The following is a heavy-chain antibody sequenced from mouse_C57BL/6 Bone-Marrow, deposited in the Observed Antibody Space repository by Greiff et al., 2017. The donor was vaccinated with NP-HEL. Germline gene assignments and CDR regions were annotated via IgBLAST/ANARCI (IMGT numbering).Heavy chain of an antibody. CDR1: GFTFSDYY. CDR2: ISNGGGST. Sequence: EVQRVESGGGLVQPGGSLKLSCAASGFTFSDYYMYWVRQTPEKRLEWVAYISNGGGSTYYPDTVKGRFTISRDNAKNTLYLQMSRLKSEDTAMYYCARQRSRTSYAMDYWGQGTSVTVSS. V-gene: IGHV5-12*01. CDR3: ARQRSRTSYAMDY. J-gene: IGHJ4*01. D-gene: IGHD1-1*01.